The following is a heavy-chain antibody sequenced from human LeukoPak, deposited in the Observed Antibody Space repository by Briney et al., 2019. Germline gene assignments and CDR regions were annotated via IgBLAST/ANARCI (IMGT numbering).Heavy chain of an antibody. CDR2: INAGNGNA. Sequence: ASVKVSCKASGYTFSDYAMHWVRQAPGQRLEWMGWINAGNGNATYTQKFQDRVTFTRDTSASTAYMDLSSLRSEDTAVYYCARVSSGWHGYLDYWGQGTPVTVSS. J-gene: IGHJ4*02. V-gene: IGHV1-3*01. D-gene: IGHD6-25*01. CDR3: ARVSSGWHGYLDY. CDR1: GYTFSDYA.